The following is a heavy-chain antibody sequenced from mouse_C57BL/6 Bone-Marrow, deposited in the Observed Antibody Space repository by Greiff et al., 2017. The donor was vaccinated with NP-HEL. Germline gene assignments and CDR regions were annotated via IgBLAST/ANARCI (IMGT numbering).Heavy chain of an antibody. CDR2: IRNKANGYTT. CDR1: GFTFTDYY. D-gene: IGHD2-5*01. CDR3: ARSYYSNYLFAY. J-gene: IGHJ3*01. V-gene: IGHV7-3*01. Sequence: EVKLVESGGGLVQPGGSLSLSCAASGFTFTDYYMSWVRQPPGKALEWLGFIRNKANGYTTEYSASVKGRFTISRDNSQSILYLQMNALRAEDSATYYCARSYYSNYLFAYWGQGTLVTVSA.